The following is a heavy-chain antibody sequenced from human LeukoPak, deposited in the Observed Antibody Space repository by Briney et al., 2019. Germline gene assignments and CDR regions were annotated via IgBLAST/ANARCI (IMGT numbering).Heavy chain of an antibody. CDR2: ISSSSSYI. Sequence: PGGSLRLSCAASGFTFSSYSMNWVRQAPGKGLEWVSSISSSSSYIYYADSVKGRFTISRDNAKNSLYLQMNSLRAEDTAVYYCARSNGGEEVVVPAAIVYYYYMDVWGKGTTVTVSS. CDR1: GFTFSSYS. J-gene: IGHJ6*03. CDR3: ARSNGGEEVVVPAAIVYYYYMDV. V-gene: IGHV3-21*01. D-gene: IGHD2-2*01.